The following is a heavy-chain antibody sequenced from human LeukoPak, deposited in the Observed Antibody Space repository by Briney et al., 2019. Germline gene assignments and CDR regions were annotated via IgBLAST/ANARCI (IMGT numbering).Heavy chain of an antibody. CDR2: INHSGSA. D-gene: IGHD5-18*01. Sequence: SETLSLTCAVYGGSFSGYYWSWIRQPPGKGLEWIGEINHSGSANYNPSLKSRVTISVDTSKNQFSLKLSSVTAADTAVYYCARVPGGYSYGYRSTYYYCGMDVWGQGTTVTVSS. CDR3: ARVPGGYSYGYRSTYYYCGMDV. V-gene: IGHV4-34*01. CDR1: GGSFSGYY. J-gene: IGHJ6*01.